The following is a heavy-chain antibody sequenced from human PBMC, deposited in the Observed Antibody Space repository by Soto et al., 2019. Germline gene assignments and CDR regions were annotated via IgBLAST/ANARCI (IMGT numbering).Heavy chain of an antibody. Sequence: QITLKESGPTLVKPTQTLTLTCTFSGFSLSTSGVGVGWIRQPPGKALQWLALIYWDDDKRYSPPLKSMLTTTKDTSKTQVVLTMTNMDPVDTATYYCAHKGLGGNPYYFDYWGQGTLVTVSS. CDR3: AHKGLGGNPYYFDY. CDR2: IYWDDDK. J-gene: IGHJ4*02. D-gene: IGHD1-1*01. V-gene: IGHV2-5*02. CDR1: GFSLSTSGVG.